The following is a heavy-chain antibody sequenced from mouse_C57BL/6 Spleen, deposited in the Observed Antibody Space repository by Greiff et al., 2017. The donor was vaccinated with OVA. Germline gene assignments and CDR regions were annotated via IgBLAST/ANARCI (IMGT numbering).Heavy chain of an antibody. J-gene: IGHJ2*01. CDR1: GYTFTSYW. V-gene: IGHV1-50*01. Sequence: QVQLQQPGAELVKPGASVKLSCKASGYTFTSYWMQWVKQRPGQGLEWIGEIDPSDSYTNYNQKFKGKATLTVDTSSSTAYMQLSSLTSEDSAVYYCARSDNYYGGYWGQGTTLTVSS. CDR3: ARSDNYYGGY. D-gene: IGHD1-1*01. CDR2: IDPSDSYT.